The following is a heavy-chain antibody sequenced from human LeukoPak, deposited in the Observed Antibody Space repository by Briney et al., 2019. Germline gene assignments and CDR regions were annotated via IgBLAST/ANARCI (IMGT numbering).Heavy chain of an antibody. D-gene: IGHD4-17*01. Sequence: PSETLSLTCAVYGGSFSGYYWSWIRQPPGKGLEWIGEINHSGSTNYNPSLKSRVTISVDTSKNQFSLKLSSVTAEDMAVYYCARSGDYGWFDYWGQGTLVTVSS. CDR2: INHSGST. J-gene: IGHJ4*02. V-gene: IGHV4-34*01. CDR1: GGSFSGYY. CDR3: ARSGDYGWFDY.